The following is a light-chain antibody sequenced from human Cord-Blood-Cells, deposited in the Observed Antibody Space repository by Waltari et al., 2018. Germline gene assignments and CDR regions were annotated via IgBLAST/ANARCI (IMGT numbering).Light chain of an antibody. J-gene: IGKJ2*01. V-gene: IGKV4-1*01. CDR1: QSFLYSSNNKNY. Sequence: DIVMTQSPDSLAVSLGERATINCKSSQSFLYSSNNKNYLAWYQQKPGQPPKLLIYWASTRECWVPDRFSGSGSGTDFTLTISSLQAEDVAVYYCQQYYSTPYTFGQGTKLEIK. CDR2: WAS. CDR3: QQYYSTPYT.